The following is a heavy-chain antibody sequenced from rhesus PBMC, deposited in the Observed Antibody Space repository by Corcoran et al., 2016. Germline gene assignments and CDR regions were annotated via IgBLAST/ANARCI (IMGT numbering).Heavy chain of an antibody. J-gene: IGHJ4*01. Sequence: QVQLQESGPGLVKPSETLSLTCAVSGGSISSGYSYWSWIRRPPGKGVEWIGYITYSGSTSYNPSLKSRVTISRDTSKNQFSLKLSSVTAADTAVYYCAKEVVGRGYFDCWGQGVLVTVSS. V-gene: IGHV4-122*02. CDR3: AKEVVGRGYFDC. CDR1: GGSISSGYSY. D-gene: IGHD3-16*01. CDR2: ITYSGST.